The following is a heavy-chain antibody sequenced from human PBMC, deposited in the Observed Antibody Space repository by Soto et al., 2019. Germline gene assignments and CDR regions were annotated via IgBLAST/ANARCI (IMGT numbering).Heavy chain of an antibody. D-gene: IGHD3-10*01. Sequence: QVQLVESGGDVVQPGRSLRLSCAASGFTFSSYGMHWVRQAPGKGLEWVAVIGYDGSNKYYADSVKGRFSISRDNSKKPLYMQMSSLRAEDMAVYYCARDTARAMVRIYYGMDVWGQGTTVTVSS. V-gene: IGHV3-33*01. CDR2: IGYDGSNK. J-gene: IGHJ6*02. CDR3: ARDTARAMVRIYYGMDV. CDR1: GFTFSSYG.